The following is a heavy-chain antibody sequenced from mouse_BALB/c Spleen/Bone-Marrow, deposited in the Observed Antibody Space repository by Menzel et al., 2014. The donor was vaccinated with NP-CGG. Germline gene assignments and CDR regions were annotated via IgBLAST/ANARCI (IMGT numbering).Heavy chain of an antibody. CDR3: ARSLLRLQNAMDY. D-gene: IGHD1-2*01. J-gene: IGHJ4*01. Sequence: VQLQQSGAEPVRPGTSMKVSCKASGYAFTNYLIEWVKQRPGQGLEWIGVINPGSGGTNYNEKFKGKATLTADKSSSTAYMQLSSLTSDDSAVYFCARSLLRLQNAMDYWGQGTSVTVSS. V-gene: IGHV1-54*01. CDR1: GYAFTNYL. CDR2: INPGSGGT.